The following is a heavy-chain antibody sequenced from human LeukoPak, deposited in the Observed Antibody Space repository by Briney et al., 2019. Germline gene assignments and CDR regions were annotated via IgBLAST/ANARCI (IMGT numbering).Heavy chain of an antibody. CDR2: ITSISSST. CDR3: ARDFGDYGGYYYMDL. D-gene: IGHD4-23*01. J-gene: IGHJ6*03. V-gene: IGHV3-48*03. CDR1: EFTFSRFE. Sequence: GGSLRLSCTASEFTFSRFEMSWVRQAPGKGLEWVSYITSISSSTYYADFVKGRFTVSRDNAKNSPYLQMNSLTDEDTAIYYCARDFGDYGGYYYMDLWGKGTAVTVSS.